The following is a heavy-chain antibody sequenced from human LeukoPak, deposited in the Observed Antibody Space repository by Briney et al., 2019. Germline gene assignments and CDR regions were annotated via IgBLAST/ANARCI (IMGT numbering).Heavy chain of an antibody. Sequence: SGTLSLTCAVSGDSISGSNWWSWVRQPPGKGLEWIGEIYHSGSTNYNPSLKSRATISVDKSKNQFSLKLNSVTAADTGVYYCARPRLYNNGWSPFDYWGQGTLVTVSS. CDR2: IYHSGST. D-gene: IGHD6-19*01. CDR1: GDSISGSNW. V-gene: IGHV4-4*02. CDR3: ARPRLYNNGWSPFDY. J-gene: IGHJ4*02.